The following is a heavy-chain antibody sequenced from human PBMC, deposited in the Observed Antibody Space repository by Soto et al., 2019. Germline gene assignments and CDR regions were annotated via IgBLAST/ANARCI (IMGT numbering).Heavy chain of an antibody. CDR3: ARIHLLREYDLLTGYYNFAS. Sequence: SETLSLTCTVSGDSVSSGRDYWSWIRQPPGKGLEWIAYISYTGSTNYNPSLKSRVTISVDTSKNQFSLRLPSVTAADTAVYYCARIHLLREYDLLTGYYNFASWGQGTLVTVS. J-gene: IGHJ4*02. CDR2: ISYTGST. D-gene: IGHD3-9*01. CDR1: GDSVSSGRDY. V-gene: IGHV4-61*01.